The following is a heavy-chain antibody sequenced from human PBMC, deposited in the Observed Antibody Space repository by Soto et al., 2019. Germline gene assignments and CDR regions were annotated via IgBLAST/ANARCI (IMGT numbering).Heavy chain of an antibody. CDR2: IYSGGST. CDR3: ARTAAGMGGGPYYFDY. D-gene: IGHD6-13*01. J-gene: IGHJ4*02. CDR1: GFTVSSNY. Sequence: EVQLVESGGGLVQPGGSLRLSCAASGFTVSSNYMSWVRQAPGKGLEWVSVIYSGGSTYYADSVKGRFTISRHNSKNTLYLQMNSLRAEDTAVYYWARTAAGMGGGPYYFDYWGQGTLVTVSS. V-gene: IGHV3-53*04.